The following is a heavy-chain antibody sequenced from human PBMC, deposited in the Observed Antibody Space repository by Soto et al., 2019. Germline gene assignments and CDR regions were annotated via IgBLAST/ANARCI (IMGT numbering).Heavy chain of an antibody. CDR2: IIPIFGTA. V-gene: IGHV1-69*01. CDR1: GCTFSSYA. J-gene: IGHJ4*02. Sequence: QVQLVQSGAEVKKPGSSVKVSCKASGCTFSSYAISWVRQAPGQGLEWMGGIIPIFGTANYAQKFQGRVTINADDSTITAYMELSSLRCEDTAVYYCVRDCGGDCPFDYWGQGTLVTVSS. CDR3: VRDCGGDCPFDY. D-gene: IGHD2-21*02.